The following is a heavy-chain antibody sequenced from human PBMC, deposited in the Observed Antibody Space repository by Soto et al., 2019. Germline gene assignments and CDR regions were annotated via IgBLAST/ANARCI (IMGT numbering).Heavy chain of an antibody. D-gene: IGHD3-22*01. Sequence: QVQLVQSGAEVKKPGSSVKLSCKASGDSFNTFAVTWVRQAPGQGLEWMGGIIPSFDTPNYAQKFQGRVTIIADKSTSTPYMELSSLRSEDTAVYYCARPYYDSSGYYLWYFDYWGQGTLVTVSS. CDR1: GDSFNTFA. V-gene: IGHV1-69*06. CDR2: IIPSFDTP. CDR3: ARPYYDSSGYYLWYFDY. J-gene: IGHJ4*02.